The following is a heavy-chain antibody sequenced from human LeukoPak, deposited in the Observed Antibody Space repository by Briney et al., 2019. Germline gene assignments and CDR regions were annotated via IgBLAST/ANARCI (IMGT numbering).Heavy chain of an antibody. D-gene: IGHD6-19*01. CDR3: ARGKQWLVWFFDY. Sequence: TGGSLRLPCAASGFTFSSYWMSWVRQAPGKGLEWVANIKQDGSEKYYVDSVKGRFTISRDNAKNSLYLQMNSLRAEDTAVYYCARGKQWLVWFFDYWGQGTLVTVSS. J-gene: IGHJ4*02. V-gene: IGHV3-7*01. CDR1: GFTFSSYW. CDR2: IKQDGSEK.